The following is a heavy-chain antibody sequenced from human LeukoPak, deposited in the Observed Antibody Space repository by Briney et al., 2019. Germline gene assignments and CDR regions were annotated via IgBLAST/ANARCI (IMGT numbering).Heavy chain of an antibody. CDR2: IRYDGSNK. Sequence: PGGSLRLSCAASGFTFSSYGMHWVRQAPGKGLEWVAFIRYDGSNKYYADSVKGRFTISRDNSKNTLYLQMNSLRAEDTAVYYCAKDEITMVRGVIIFDAFDIWGQGTMVTVSS. CDR1: GFTFSSYG. D-gene: IGHD3-10*01. CDR3: AKDEITMVRGVIIFDAFDI. J-gene: IGHJ3*02. V-gene: IGHV3-30*02.